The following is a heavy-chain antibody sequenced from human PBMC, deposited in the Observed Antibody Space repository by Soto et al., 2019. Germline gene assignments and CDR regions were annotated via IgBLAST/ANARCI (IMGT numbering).Heavy chain of an antibody. J-gene: IGHJ4*02. V-gene: IGHV3-48*02. CDR3: ARDLGYGLFDY. Sequence: GGSLRLSCAASGFTFSSYSMNWVRQAPGKGLEWVSYVSSSTTIYYADSVKGRFTISRDNAKNSLYLQMNSLRDEDTAVYYCARDLGYGLFDYWGQGTLVTVSS. CDR2: VSSSTTI. D-gene: IGHD5-18*01. CDR1: GFTFSSYS.